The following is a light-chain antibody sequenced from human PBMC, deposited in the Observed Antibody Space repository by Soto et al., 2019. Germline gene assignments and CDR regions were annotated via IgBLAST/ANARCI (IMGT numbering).Light chain of an antibody. CDR3: QQSYSTPST. V-gene: IGKV1-39*01. J-gene: IGKJ1*01. CDR1: QSISSY. Sequence: DIQMTQSPSSLSASVGDRVTITCRASQSISSYLNWYQQKPGRAPKLLIYAASSLQSGVPSRFSRSGSGTDFTLTISSLQPEDFATYYCQQSYSTPSTFGQGTKVEIK. CDR2: AAS.